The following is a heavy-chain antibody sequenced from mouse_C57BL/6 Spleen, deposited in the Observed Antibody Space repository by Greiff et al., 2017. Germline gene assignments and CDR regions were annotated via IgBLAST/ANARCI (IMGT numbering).Heavy chain of an antibody. Sequence: VQLQQSGPELVKPGASVKISCKASGYAFSSSWMNWVKQRPGKGLEWIGRIYPGDGDTNYNGKFKGKATLTADKSSSTAYMQLSSLTSEDSAVYFCARGDYGSSDGYWGQGTTLTVSS. V-gene: IGHV1-82*01. CDR2: IYPGDGDT. J-gene: IGHJ2*01. CDR1: GYAFSSSW. D-gene: IGHD1-1*01. CDR3: ARGDYGSSDGY.